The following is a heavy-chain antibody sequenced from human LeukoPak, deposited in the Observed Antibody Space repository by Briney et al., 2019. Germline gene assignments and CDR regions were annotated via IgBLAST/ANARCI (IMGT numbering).Heavy chain of an antibody. CDR1: GGSISSGTYY. CDR2: IYYSGGT. D-gene: IGHD6-13*01. J-gene: IGHJ4*02. Sequence: SETLSLTCTVSGGSISSGTYYWGWIRQPPGKGLEWIGSIYYSGGTYYHPSLKSRVTMSVDTSKNQFSLKLSSVTAADTAVYYCARVWRSSSSPYFFDYWGQGTLVTVSS. CDR3: ARVWRSSSSPYFFDY. V-gene: IGHV4-39*01.